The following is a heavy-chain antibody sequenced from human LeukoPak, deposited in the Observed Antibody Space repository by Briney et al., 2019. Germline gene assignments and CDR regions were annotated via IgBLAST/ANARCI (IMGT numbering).Heavy chain of an antibody. CDR1: GLTVSSNY. V-gene: IGHV3-66*01. Sequence: PGGSLRLSCAASGLTVSSNYMSWVRQAPGKGLEWVSVIYSGGSTNYADSVKGRFTISRDNARNSLFLQMNSLRAEDTAIYYCASDEGNYFDYWGQGTLVTVPS. CDR2: IYSGGST. CDR3: ASDEGNYFDY. J-gene: IGHJ4*02.